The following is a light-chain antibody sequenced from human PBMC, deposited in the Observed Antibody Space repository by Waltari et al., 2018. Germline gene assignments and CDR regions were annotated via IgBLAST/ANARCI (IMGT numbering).Light chain of an antibody. CDR2: RAS. V-gene: IGKV3-15*01. CDR3: QQDNEWPPIT. J-gene: IGKJ5*01. Sequence: EILLTQSPATLSVALGERVTLSCRASQSLYINLAWYQQKPGQPPRLLIYRASTRATGVPPRFSGTGSGTQFTLTISSLQSEDSGVYYCQQDNEWPPITFGQGTRLEIQ. CDR1: QSLYIN.